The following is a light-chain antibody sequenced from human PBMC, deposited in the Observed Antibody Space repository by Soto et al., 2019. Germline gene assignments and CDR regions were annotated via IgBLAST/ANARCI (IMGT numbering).Light chain of an antibody. Sequence: EIVMTQSPATLSVSPGERATLSCRASQSVNSNLAWYQQKPGQAPRLLIYRASTRATGIPARFSGSGSGTDFTLTISGLQSEDFAVYYCQQYNNWPRTFDQGTKV. V-gene: IGKV3-15*01. J-gene: IGKJ1*01. CDR2: RAS. CDR1: QSVNSN. CDR3: QQYNNWPRT.